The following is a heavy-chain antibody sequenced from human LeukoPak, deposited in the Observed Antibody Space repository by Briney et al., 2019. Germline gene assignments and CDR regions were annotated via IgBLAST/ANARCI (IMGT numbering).Heavy chain of an antibody. CDR3: AKHSVAPNPPAYFDY. Sequence: SGGSLRLSCAASGFTFSSYAMSWVRQAPGKGLEWVSAISGSGGSTYYADSVKGRFTISRDNSKNTLYLQMNSLRAEDTAVYYCAKHSVAPNPPAYFDYWGQGTLVTVSS. V-gene: IGHV3-23*01. CDR2: ISGSGGST. J-gene: IGHJ4*02. D-gene: IGHD5-12*01. CDR1: GFTFSSYA.